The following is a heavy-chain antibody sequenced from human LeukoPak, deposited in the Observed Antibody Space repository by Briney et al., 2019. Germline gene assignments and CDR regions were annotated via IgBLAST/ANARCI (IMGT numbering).Heavy chain of an antibody. Sequence: PGGSLRLSCAASGLTLRNYAMNWVRPAPGKGLEWVSGISGGGGNTYYADSVKGRLTISRDNSKSMLYLQMDSLRAEDTAVYYCAKHESLVTPFDYWGQGTLVTVSS. D-gene: IGHD4-11*01. J-gene: IGHJ4*02. CDR3: AKHESLVTPFDY. CDR1: GLTLRNYA. V-gene: IGHV3-23*01. CDR2: ISGGGGNT.